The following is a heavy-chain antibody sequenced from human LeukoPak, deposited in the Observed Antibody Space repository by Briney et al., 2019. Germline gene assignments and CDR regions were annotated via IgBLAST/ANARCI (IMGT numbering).Heavy chain of an antibody. Sequence: SETLSLTCTVSGGSISSHCWSWIRQPPGKGLEWIGYIYYSGSTNYNPSLKSRVTISVDTSKNQFSLKLSSVTAADTAVYYCARVSLGGPFYYYYYMDVWGKGTTVTVSS. V-gene: IGHV4-59*11. D-gene: IGHD3-16*01. CDR3: ARVSLGGPFYYYYYMDV. CDR2: IYYSGST. J-gene: IGHJ6*03. CDR1: GGSISSHC.